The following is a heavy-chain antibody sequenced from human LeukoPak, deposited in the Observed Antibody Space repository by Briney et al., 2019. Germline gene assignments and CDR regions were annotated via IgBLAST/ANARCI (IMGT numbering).Heavy chain of an antibody. Sequence: RPSETLSLTCTVSGDSISIYYWSWIRQTPGKGLEWIGHIDYSGSTNYNPSLKSRVTISVDTSKNQFSLNLSSVTATDTAVYYCAREAPRVGATISWGQGTLVSVSS. D-gene: IGHD1-26*01. CDR3: AREAPRVGATIS. CDR2: IDYSGST. CDR1: GDSISIYY. J-gene: IGHJ5*02. V-gene: IGHV4-59*01.